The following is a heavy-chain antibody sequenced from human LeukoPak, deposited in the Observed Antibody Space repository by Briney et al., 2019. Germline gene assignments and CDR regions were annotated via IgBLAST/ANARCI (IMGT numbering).Heavy chain of an antibody. D-gene: IGHD6-19*01. V-gene: IGHV4-59*08. CDR3: ARPKYSSGRGAFDI. J-gene: IGHJ3*02. CDR1: GGSISGYY. Sequence: SETLSLTCTVSGGSISGYYWSWIRQPPGKGLQWIGYIYYSGSTNYNPSLKSRVTISVDTSKNQFSLKLSSVTAADTAVYYCARPKYSSGRGAFDIWGQGTMVTVSS. CDR2: IYYSGST.